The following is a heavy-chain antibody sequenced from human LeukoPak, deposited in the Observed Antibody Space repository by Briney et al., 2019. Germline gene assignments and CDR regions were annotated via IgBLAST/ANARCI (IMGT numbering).Heavy chain of an antibody. D-gene: IGHD6-13*01. CDR1: GGSVSSYY. CDR3: ARGITAAGNVNWFDP. Sequence: SETLSLTCTVSGGSVSSYYWSWIRQPAGKGLEWIGRIYSSGTTNYNPSFKSRVTMSVDTSKNHFSLKLSSVTAADTAVYYCARGITAAGNVNWFDPWGQGTLVTVSS. V-gene: IGHV4-4*07. CDR2: IYSSGTT. J-gene: IGHJ5*02.